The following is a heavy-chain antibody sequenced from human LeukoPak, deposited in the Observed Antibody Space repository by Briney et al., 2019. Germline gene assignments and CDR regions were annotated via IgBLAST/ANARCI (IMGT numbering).Heavy chain of an antibody. CDR2: IYSSGST. CDR3: AREGNRLSFEY. Sequence: PSETLSLTCTVSGGSISSHYWSWIRQPAGKGLEWIGRIYSSGSTNYKPSLKSRVTISVDKPKNQFSLKLSSVTAADTAVYYCAREGNRLSFEYWGQGTLVTVAS. CDR1: GGSISSHY. V-gene: IGHV4-4*07. J-gene: IGHJ4*02.